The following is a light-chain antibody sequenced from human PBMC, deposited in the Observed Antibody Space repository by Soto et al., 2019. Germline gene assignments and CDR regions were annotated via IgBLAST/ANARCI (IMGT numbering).Light chain of an antibody. CDR2: DAS. V-gene: IGKV3-11*01. CDR3: QQRSNWPIT. Sequence: IVLTQSPGNLALSPWETATLSCRASQSVSSYLAWYQQKPGQAPRLLIYDASNRATGIPARFSGSGSGTDFTLTISSLEPEDFAVYYCQQRSNWPITFGQGTRLENK. J-gene: IGKJ5*01. CDR1: QSVSSY.